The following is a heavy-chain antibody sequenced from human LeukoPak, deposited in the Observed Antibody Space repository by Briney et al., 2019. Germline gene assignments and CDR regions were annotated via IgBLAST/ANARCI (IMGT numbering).Heavy chain of an antibody. CDR2: INHSGST. Sequence: SETLSLTCAVYGGSFSGYYWSWIRQPPGKGLEWIGEINHSGSTNYNPSLKSRVTISVDTSKNKFSLKLSSVTAADTAVYYCARGEWLRSWFAYWGQGTLVTVSS. D-gene: IGHD5-12*01. CDR1: GGSFSGYY. CDR3: ARGEWLRSWFAY. V-gene: IGHV4-34*01. J-gene: IGHJ4*02.